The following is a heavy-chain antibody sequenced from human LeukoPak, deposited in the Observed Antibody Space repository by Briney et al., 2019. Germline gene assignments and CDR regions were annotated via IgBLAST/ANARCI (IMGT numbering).Heavy chain of an antibody. D-gene: IGHD3-3*01. Sequence: SVKVSCKASGGTFSSYAISWVRQAPGQGLEWMGGIIPIFGTANYAQKFQGRVTITGDEYTSTAYMELSSLRSEDTAVYYCARGPNYDFWSGYLWGQGTLVTVSS. CDR3: ARGPNYDFWSGYL. CDR1: GGTFSSYA. V-gene: IGHV1-69*13. CDR2: IIPIFGTA. J-gene: IGHJ4*02.